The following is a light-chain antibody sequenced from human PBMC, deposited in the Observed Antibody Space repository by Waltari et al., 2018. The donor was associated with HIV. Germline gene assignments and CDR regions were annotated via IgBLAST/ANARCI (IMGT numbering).Light chain of an antibody. CDR3: QVWLSIVNHWV. J-gene: IGLJ3*02. Sequence: SYVLTQPPSVSVAPGETARITCGGNNIGSKNVHWYQQKSGQAPVVVIYDDNDRAAGIPERFSGSNSGNTATLTISWVEVGDEADYYGQVWLSIVNHWVFGGGTRLTVL. CDR2: DDN. V-gene: IGLV3-21*04. CDR1: NIGSKN.